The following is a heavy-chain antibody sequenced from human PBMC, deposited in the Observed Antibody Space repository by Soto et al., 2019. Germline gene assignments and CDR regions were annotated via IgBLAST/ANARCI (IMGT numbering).Heavy chain of an antibody. J-gene: IGHJ5*02. V-gene: IGHV3-66*01. CDR2: IYSNGDT. CDR1: EFTVGNNY. Sequence: EVQLVESGGGLVQPGVSLRLSCAASEFTVGNNYMSWVRQAPGKGLEWVSLIYSNGDTRYADSVRGRFTISRDSSKNILYLQMNSLRADDTAIYYCMNRPRAWGRGTLVTVSS. CDR3: MNRPRA. D-gene: IGHD6-6*01.